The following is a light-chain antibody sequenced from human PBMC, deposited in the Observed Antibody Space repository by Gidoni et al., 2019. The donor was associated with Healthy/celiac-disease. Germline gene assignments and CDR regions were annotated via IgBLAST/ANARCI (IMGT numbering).Light chain of an antibody. CDR1: QSISSY. J-gene: IGKJ2*01. CDR2: AAS. CDR3: QQSYSTLYT. Sequence: DIKLTKSPSSLSASVGDRVTITCRASQSISSYLNWYQQKPGKAPKLLIYAASSLQSGVPSRFSCSGSGTDFTLTISSLQPEDFATYYCQQSYSTLYTFGQGTKLEIK. V-gene: IGKV1-39*01.